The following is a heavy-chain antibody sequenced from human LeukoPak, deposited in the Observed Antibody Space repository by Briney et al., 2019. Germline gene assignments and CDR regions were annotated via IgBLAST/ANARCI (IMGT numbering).Heavy chain of an antibody. CDR3: ASRLWFGDNGLDY. CDR1: GGTFSSYA. V-gene: IGHV1-69*04. J-gene: IGHJ4*02. D-gene: IGHD3-10*01. Sequence: ASVKVSCKASGGTFSSYAISWVRQAPGQGLEWMGRIIPILSIANYAQKFQGRVTITADKSTSTAYMELSSLRSEDTAVYYCASRLWFGDNGLDYWGQGTLVTVSS. CDR2: IIPILSIA.